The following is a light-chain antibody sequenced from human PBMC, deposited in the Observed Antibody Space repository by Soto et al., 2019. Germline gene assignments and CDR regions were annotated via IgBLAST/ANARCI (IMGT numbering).Light chain of an antibody. V-gene: IGKV1-27*01. J-gene: IGKJ3*01. CDR3: QNYHRAPFT. CDR2: AAS. Sequence: DIQMTQSPSSLSASVGDRVTITCRASQGISNYLAWYQQKAGKVPKLLMYAASTLQSGVPSRFSGSGSVTDFTLTISSLQPEDVATYYCQNYHRAPFTFGPGTKVDIK. CDR1: QGISNY.